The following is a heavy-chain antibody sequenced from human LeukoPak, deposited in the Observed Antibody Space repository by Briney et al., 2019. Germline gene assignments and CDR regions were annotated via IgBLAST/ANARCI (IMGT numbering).Heavy chain of an antibody. CDR3: AKEFNWNYGPYFDY. CDR2: IRYDGSNK. V-gene: IGHV3-30*02. Sequence: GGPLRLSCAASGFTFSSYGMHWVRQAPGKGLEWVAFIRYDGSNKYYADSVKGRFTISRDNSKNTLYLQMNSLRAEDTAVYYCAKEFNWNYGPYFDYWGQGTLVTVAS. D-gene: IGHD1-7*01. CDR1: GFTFSSYG. J-gene: IGHJ4*02.